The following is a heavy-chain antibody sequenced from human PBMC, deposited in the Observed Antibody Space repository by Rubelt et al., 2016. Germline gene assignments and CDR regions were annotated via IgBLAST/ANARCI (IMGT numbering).Heavy chain of an antibody. J-gene: IGHJ4*02. CDR1: GYTLTELS. Sequence: QVQLVQSGAEVKKPGASVKVSCKVSGYTLTELSMHWVRQAPGKGLEWMGGFDPEDGETIYAPKLQGRVTMTTDTSTSTAYMELRGLGSDDTAVYYCARYLGIEGDFDYWGQGTLVTVSS. CDR2: FDPEDGET. V-gene: IGHV1-24*01. CDR3: ARYLGIEGDFDY. D-gene: IGHD7-27*01.